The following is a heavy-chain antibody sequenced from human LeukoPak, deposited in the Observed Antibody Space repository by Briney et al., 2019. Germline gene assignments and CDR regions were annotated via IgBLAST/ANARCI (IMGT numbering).Heavy chain of an antibody. CDR1: GGSISSSNW. J-gene: IGHJ5*02. Sequence: PSETPSLTCAVSGGSISSSNWWSWVRPPPGKGLEWIGEVYHSGSTNYNPSLKSRVTISVDKSKNQFSLKLSSVTAADTAVYYCARAVYRIAAAAFNWFDPWGQGALVTVSS. D-gene: IGHD6-13*01. CDR2: VYHSGST. CDR3: ARAVYRIAAAAFNWFDP. V-gene: IGHV4-4*02.